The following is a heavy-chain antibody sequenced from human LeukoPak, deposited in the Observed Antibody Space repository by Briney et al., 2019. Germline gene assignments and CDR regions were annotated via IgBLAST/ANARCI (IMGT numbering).Heavy chain of an antibody. D-gene: IGHD3-22*01. V-gene: IGHV1-69*05. CDR1: GGTFSSYA. J-gene: IGHJ4*02. Sequence: VASVKVSCKASGGTFSSYAISWVRQAPGQGLEWMGRIIPIFGTANYAQKFQGRVTITTDESTSTAYMELSSLRSEDTAVYYCARHGASSGFIFDYWGQGTLVTVSS. CDR2: IIPIFGTA. CDR3: ARHGASSGFIFDY.